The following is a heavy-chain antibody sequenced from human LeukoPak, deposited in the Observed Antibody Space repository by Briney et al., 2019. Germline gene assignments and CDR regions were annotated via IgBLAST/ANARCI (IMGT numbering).Heavy chain of an antibody. Sequence: SETLSLTCTVSGGSISSGSYYWTWIRQPAGRGLEWIGHIYTSGTTNYNPSLKSRVTISVDTSKKQLSLKLSSVTAADTAVYYCARVEGGTYFDYYYMDVWGKGTTVTVSS. CDR3: ARVEGGTYFDYYYMDV. J-gene: IGHJ6*03. CDR1: GGSISSGSYY. D-gene: IGHD3-16*01. V-gene: IGHV4-61*09. CDR2: IYTSGTT.